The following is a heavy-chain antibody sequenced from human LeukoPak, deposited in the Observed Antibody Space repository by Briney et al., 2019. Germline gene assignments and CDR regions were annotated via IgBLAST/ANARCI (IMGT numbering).Heavy chain of an antibody. V-gene: IGHV3-30-3*01. CDR3: ARDPPYSILSGYYYYGMDV. D-gene: IGHD5/OR15-5a*01. Sequence: GGSLRLSCAASGFTFSSYAMHWVRQAPGKGLERVAVISYDGSNKYYADSVKGRFTISRDNSKNTLYLQMNSLRAEDTAVYYCARDPPYSILSGYYYYGMDVWGQGTTVTVSS. CDR1: GFTFSSYA. CDR2: ISYDGSNK. J-gene: IGHJ6*02.